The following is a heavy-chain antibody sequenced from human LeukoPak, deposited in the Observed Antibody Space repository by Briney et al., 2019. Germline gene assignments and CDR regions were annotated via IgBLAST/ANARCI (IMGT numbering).Heavy chain of an antibody. CDR3: ARVFSFGDYIWGSYRYYFDY. CDR1: GYSFTSFG. V-gene: IGHV1-18*01. D-gene: IGHD3-16*02. CDR2: ISTYNANT. J-gene: IGHJ4*02. Sequence: GASVKVSCKASGYSFTSFGIIWVRQAPGQGLEWMGWISTYNANTNYAQKYQGRVTMTTDTSTSTAYMELRSLRSDDTAVYFCARVFSFGDYIWGSYRYYFDYWGQGNLVTVSS.